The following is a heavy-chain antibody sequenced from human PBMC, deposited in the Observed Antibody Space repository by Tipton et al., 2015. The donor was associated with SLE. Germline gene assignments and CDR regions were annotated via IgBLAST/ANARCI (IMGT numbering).Heavy chain of an antibody. Sequence: TLSLTCIVSGSSIDGGYHWGWIRQPPGKGLEWIANIHHSGRTYYNPSLKSRVTISMDTSKNQFSLKLSSVTAADTAIYYCARRWDTSTWDYWGQGTLVSVSS. J-gene: IGHJ4*02. V-gene: IGHV4-38-2*02. CDR1: GSSIDGGYH. CDR3: ARRWDTSTWDY. D-gene: IGHD6-13*01. CDR2: IHHSGRT.